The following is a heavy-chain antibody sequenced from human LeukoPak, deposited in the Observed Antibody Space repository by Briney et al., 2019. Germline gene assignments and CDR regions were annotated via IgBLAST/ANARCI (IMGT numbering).Heavy chain of an antibody. V-gene: IGHV1-18*01. J-gene: IGHJ5*02. CDR1: GYTFTSYG. CDR2: ISAYNGNT. D-gene: IGHD3-22*01. CDR3: ASSSSGYPGYYSGLDR. Sequence: GASLKVSCKASGYTFTSYGISWVRQAPGQGLEWMGWISAYNGNTNYAQKLQGRVTMTTDTSTSTAYMELRSLRSDDTAVYYCASSSSGYPGYYSGLDRWGQGTLVTVSS.